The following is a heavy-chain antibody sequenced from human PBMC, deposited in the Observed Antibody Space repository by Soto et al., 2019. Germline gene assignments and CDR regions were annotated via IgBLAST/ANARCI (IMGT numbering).Heavy chain of an antibody. CDR1: GGSISSYY. J-gene: IGHJ4*02. CDR3: ARAYGSEY. D-gene: IGHD3-10*01. CDR2: IYYSGST. Sequence: PSETLSLTCSVSGGSISSYYWGWIRQPPGKGLEWIGYIYYSGSTNYNPSLKSRGTISVDTSKNQFALKLSSVSAADTAVYYCARAYGSEYWGQGTLVTVSS. V-gene: IGHV4-59*01.